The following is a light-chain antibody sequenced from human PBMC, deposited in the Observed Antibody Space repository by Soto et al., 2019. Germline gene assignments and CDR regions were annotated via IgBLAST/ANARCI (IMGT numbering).Light chain of an antibody. J-gene: IGLJ1*01. CDR2: DVT. V-gene: IGLV2-11*01. CDR3: CSYAGSYTYI. CDR1: YXDVGTFYF. Sequence: QSALTQPRSVSGSPGQSVTISCTGSYXDVGTFYFVSWYQQYPGKGPKLIIYDVTERPSGVPDRFSGSKSGNTASLTISGLQAEDEADYYCCSYAGSYTYIFGSGTKITVL.